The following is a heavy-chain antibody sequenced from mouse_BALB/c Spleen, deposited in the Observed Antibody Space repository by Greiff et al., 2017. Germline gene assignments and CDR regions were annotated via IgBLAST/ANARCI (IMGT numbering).Heavy chain of an antibody. CDR2: ISSGGSYT. CDR3: ARHRGDADYFDY. J-gene: IGHJ2*01. CDR1: GFTFSSYG. Sequence: EAKLVESGGDLVKPGGSLKLSCAASGFTFSSYGMSWVRQTPDKRLEWVATISSGGSYTYYPDSVKGRFTISRDNAKNTLYLQMSSLKSEDTAMYYCARHRGDADYFDYWGQGTTLTVSS. D-gene: IGHD3-3*01. V-gene: IGHV5-6*01.